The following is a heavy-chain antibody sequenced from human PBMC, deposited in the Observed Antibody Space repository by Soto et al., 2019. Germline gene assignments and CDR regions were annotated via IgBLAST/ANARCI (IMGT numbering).Heavy chain of an antibody. CDR2: IWYDGGEK. CDR3: ARYVSSRYINWIDP. J-gene: IGHJ5*02. D-gene: IGHD6-13*01. Sequence: QVQLVESGGGVVQPGRSLRLSCAASGFTFSSYGMHWVRQAPGKGLEWVAVIWYDGGEKYYADSVKGRFTISRDNSKNTLYLQMHSLSAEDTGVYYCARYVSSRYINWIDPWGQGTLVTVSS. V-gene: IGHV3-33*01. CDR1: GFTFSSYG.